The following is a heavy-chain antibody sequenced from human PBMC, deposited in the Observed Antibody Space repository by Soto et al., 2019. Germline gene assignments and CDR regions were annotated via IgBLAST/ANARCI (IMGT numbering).Heavy chain of an antibody. J-gene: IGHJ3*02. CDR3: ARETDYYDSSGYPRTGAFDI. V-gene: IGHV3-30*03. CDR1: GFTFSSYG. D-gene: IGHD3-22*01. Sequence: PGGSLRLSCAASGFTFSSYGMHWVRQAPGKGLEWVALISYDGSNKYYADSVKGRFTISRDNSKNTLYLQMNSLRAEDTAVYYCARETDYYDSSGYPRTGAFDIWGQGTMVTV. CDR2: ISYDGSNK.